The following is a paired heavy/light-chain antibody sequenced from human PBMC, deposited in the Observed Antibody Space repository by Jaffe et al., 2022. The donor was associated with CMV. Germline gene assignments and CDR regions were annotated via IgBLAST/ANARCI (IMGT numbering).Heavy chain of an antibody. CDR2: FNPSPSGLST. V-gene: IGHV1-46*01. CDR1: GYTFASHY. CDR3: ARDREYSYGHPRNYFDY. J-gene: IGHJ4*02. D-gene: IGHD5-18*01. Sequence: QVQLVQSGAEVEKPGGSVKISCKTSGYTFASHYIHWMRQAPGEGLEWMGIFNPSPSGLSTTYAQKFQGRVTMTRDTSTTTVYLELSSLRSQDTAVYYCARDREYSYGHPRNYFDYWGQGTLVTVSS.
Light chain of an antibody. Sequence: DIQMTQSPSSLSASVGDRVTITCRASQGIGNSLAWYQQKPGKDPKLLLYTASRLETGVPSRFSGSGSGTDYTLTISSLQPEDFAIYYCQQYFSNPPTFGQGTKVEIK. CDR2: TAS. CDR1: QGIGNS. CDR3: QQYFSNPPT. V-gene: IGKV1-NL1*01. J-gene: IGKJ1*01.